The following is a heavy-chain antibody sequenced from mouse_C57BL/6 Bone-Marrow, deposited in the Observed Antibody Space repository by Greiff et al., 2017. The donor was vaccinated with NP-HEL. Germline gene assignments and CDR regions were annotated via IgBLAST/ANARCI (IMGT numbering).Heavy chain of an antibody. J-gene: IGHJ1*03. Sequence: DVQLVESGGGLVKPGGSLKLSCAASGFTFSDYGMHWVRQAPEKGLEWVAYISSGSSTIYYADTVKGRFTISRDNAKNTLFLQMTSLRSEDTAMYYCARGVYGNSYWYFDVWGTGTTVTVSS. D-gene: IGHD2-1*01. CDR2: ISSGSSTI. CDR3: ARGVYGNSYWYFDV. CDR1: GFTFSDYG. V-gene: IGHV5-17*01.